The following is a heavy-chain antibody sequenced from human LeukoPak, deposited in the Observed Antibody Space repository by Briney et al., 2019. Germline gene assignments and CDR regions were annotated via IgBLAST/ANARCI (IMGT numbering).Heavy chain of an antibody. CDR2: IYSGGST. CDR3: ARGGYYTATVYFDY. Sequence: GGSLRLSCAASGFTVSSNYMSWVRQAPGKGLEWVSVIYSGGSTYYADSVKGRFTISRHNSKNTLYLQMNSLRAEDTAVYYCARGGYYTATVYFDYWGQGTLVTVSS. V-gene: IGHV3-53*04. CDR1: GFTVSSNY. J-gene: IGHJ4*02. D-gene: IGHD5-18*01.